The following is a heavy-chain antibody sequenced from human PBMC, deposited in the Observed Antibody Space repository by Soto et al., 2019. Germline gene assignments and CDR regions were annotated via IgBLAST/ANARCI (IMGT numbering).Heavy chain of an antibody. D-gene: IGHD4-17*01. V-gene: IGHV1-69*04. Sequence: SVKVSCKASGYTFTSYYMHWVRQAPGQGLEWMGRIIPILGIANYAQKFQGRVTITADKSTSTAYMELSSLRSEETAVYYCARGTTVPRYWYFDLWGRGTLVTVS. CDR3: ARGTTVPRYWYFDL. CDR2: IIPILGIA. J-gene: IGHJ2*01. CDR1: GYTFTSYY.